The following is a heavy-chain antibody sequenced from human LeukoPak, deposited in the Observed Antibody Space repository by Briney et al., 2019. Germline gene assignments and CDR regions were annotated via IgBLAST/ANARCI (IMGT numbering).Heavy chain of an antibody. D-gene: IGHD2-2*01. CDR2: INHSGST. CDR1: GGSFSGYY. V-gene: IGHV4-34*01. CDR3: ASGCSSTSCYLGNWFDP. Sequence: SETLSLTCAVYGGSFSGYYWSWIRQPPGKGLEWIGEINHSGSTNYNPSLKSRVTISVDTSKNQFSLKLSSVTAADTAVYYCASGCSSTSCYLGNWFDPWGQGTLVTVSS. J-gene: IGHJ5*02.